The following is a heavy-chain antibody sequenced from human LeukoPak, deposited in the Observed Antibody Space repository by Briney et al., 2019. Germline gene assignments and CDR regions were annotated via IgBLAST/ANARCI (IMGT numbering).Heavy chain of an antibody. D-gene: IGHD3-10*01. V-gene: IGHV4-39*07. CDR3: ARDWGLITMVRGGGPLGWFDP. CDR1: GGSISSSSYY. CDR2: IYYSGST. Sequence: SETLSLTCTVSGGSISSSSYYWGWTRQPPGKGLEWIGSIYYSGSTYYNPSLKSRVTISVDTSKNQFSLKLSSVTAADTAVYYCARDWGLITMVRGGGPLGWFDPWGQGTLVTVSS. J-gene: IGHJ5*02.